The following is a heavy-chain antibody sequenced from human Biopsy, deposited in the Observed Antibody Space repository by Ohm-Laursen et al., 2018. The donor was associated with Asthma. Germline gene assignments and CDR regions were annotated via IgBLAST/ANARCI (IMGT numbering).Heavy chain of an antibody. CDR3: ARAVDYSHYYGIDV. CDR1: GYTFNSAG. Sequence: DSVKVSCKPSGYTFNSAGITWVRQAPGQGLEWMGWISVYNGNTKVAQKLQDRVTMITDTSTSTAYMGLRSLRSDDTAVYFCARAVDYSHYYGIDVWGQGTTVTVS. V-gene: IGHV1-18*01. J-gene: IGHJ6*02. D-gene: IGHD3-10*01. CDR2: ISVYNGNT.